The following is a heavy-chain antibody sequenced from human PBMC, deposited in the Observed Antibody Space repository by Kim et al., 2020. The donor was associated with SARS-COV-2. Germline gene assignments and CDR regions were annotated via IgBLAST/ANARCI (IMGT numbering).Heavy chain of an antibody. V-gene: IGHV3-30-3*01. Sequence: GGSLRLSCAASGFTFSSYAMHWVRQAPGKGLEWVAVISYDGSNKYYAESVKGRFTISRDNSKNTLYLQMNSLRAEDTAVYYCARAHEGSTYYYGMDVWGQGTTVTVSS. CDR3: ARAHEGSTYYYGMDV. CDR2: ISYDGSNK. J-gene: IGHJ6*02. CDR1: GFTFSSYA. D-gene: IGHD6-6*01.